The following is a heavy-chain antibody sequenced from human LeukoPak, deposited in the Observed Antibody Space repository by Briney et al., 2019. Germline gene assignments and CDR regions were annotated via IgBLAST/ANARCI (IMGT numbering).Heavy chain of an antibody. D-gene: IGHD1-1*01. CDR3: ARQMRYGNAPFDY. J-gene: IGHJ4*02. CDR1: GYIFTSYW. V-gene: IGHV5-51*01. Sequence: GESLQISCKGSGYIFTSYWIGWVRQLPGKGLEWMGIIYPGDSDTRYSPSFQGQVTISADKSISTAYLQWSSLKASDTAMYYCARQMRYGNAPFDYWGQGTLVTVSS. CDR2: IYPGDSDT.